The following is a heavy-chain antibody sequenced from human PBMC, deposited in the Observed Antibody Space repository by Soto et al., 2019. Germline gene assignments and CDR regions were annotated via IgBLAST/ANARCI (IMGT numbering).Heavy chain of an antibody. CDR2: ISPNGGIT. Sequence: GGSLRLDCSASGFTFSNYDVHWVRQAPGKALEFVAGISPNGGITYYADSVKGRSTISRDNSKNTLYLQMSSLRPDDTAVYYCVKSTDYWGQGTLVTVSS. CDR3: VKSTDY. V-gene: IGHV3-64D*06. J-gene: IGHJ4*02. CDR1: GFTFSNYD.